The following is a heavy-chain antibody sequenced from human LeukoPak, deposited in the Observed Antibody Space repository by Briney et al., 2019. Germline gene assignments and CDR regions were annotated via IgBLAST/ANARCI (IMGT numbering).Heavy chain of an antibody. CDR2: INPNSGGT. J-gene: IGHJ5*02. D-gene: IGHD3-3*01. CDR1: GYTFTGYY. V-gene: IGHV1-2*06. CDR3: ARVRLDFWSGNNWFDP. Sequence: ASVKVSCKASGYTFTGYYMHWVRQAPGQGLEWMGRINPNSGGTNYAQKFQGRVTMTRDTSTSTAYMELSRLRSDDTAVYYCARVRLDFWSGNNWFDPWGQGTLVTVSS.